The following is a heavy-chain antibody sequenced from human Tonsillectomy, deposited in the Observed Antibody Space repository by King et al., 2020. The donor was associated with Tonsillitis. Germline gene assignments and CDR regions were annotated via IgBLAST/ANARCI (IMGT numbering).Heavy chain of an antibody. CDR2: IFTSGNT. Sequence: QLQESCPGLVTPSQTLSLLCSVSCDFVSSGCDYWGWIRQPAGKRLEWIGRIFTSGNTKYNPSLKSRVTKSRDTSKNQFSLKLSAVTAADTAVYYCGRDSAGYGSGWVDYWGQGTLVTVSS. J-gene: IGHJ4*02. V-gene: IGHV4-61*02. D-gene: IGHD6-19*01. CDR1: CDFVSSGCDY. CDR3: GRDSAGYGSGWVDY.